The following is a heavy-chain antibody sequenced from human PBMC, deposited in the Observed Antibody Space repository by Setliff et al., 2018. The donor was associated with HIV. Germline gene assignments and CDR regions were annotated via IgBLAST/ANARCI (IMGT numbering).Heavy chain of an antibody. Sequence: SETLSLTCTVSGGSISSYYWSWIRQPPGKGLEWIGYVFSSGDTSYNPSLKRRVTMSVDTSKNQFSLKLRSVTAADTAVYYCARPGSGYYRRVGAFDIWGQGTMVTVSS. CDR2: VFSSGDT. J-gene: IGHJ3*02. D-gene: IGHD3-3*01. V-gene: IGHV4-59*01. CDR3: ARPGSGYYRRVGAFDI. CDR1: GGSISSYY.